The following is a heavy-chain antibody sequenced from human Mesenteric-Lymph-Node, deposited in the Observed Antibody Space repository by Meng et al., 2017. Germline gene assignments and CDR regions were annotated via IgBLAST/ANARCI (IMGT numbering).Heavy chain of an antibody. D-gene: IGHD3-10*01. V-gene: IGHV3-30-3*01. Sequence: QVLLVESGGGVVQPGRSLTLSCAASGFTFSRYAMHWVRQAPGKGLEWVALSFFDGNNKYYADSVKGRFSISRDNSKNTLYLQMNSLRTEDTAVYYCARDGIYSGSGTYFDNWGQGTLVTVSS. CDR2: SFFDGNNK. J-gene: IGHJ4*02. CDR3: ARDGIYSGSGTYFDN. CDR1: GFTFSRYA.